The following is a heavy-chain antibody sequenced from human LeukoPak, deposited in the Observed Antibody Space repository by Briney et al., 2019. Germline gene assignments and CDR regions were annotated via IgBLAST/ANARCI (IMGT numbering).Heavy chain of an antibody. D-gene: IGHD1/OR15-1a*01. CDR3: AKAAGPKKNWFDP. J-gene: IGHJ5*02. CDR1: GFTFSSYW. V-gene: IGHV3-30*18. CDR2: ISYDGSNK. Sequence: GGSLRLSCAASGFTFSSYWMSWVRQAPGKGLEWVAVISYDGSNKYYADSVKGRFTISRDNSKNTLYLQMNSLRAEDTAVYYCAKAAGPKKNWFDPWGQGTLVTVSS.